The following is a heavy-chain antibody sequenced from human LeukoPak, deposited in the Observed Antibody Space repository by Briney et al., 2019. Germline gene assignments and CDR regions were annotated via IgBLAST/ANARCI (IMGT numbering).Heavy chain of an antibody. D-gene: IGHD3-22*01. CDR1: GYTFTSYD. CDR2: MNPNSGNT. CDR3: ATEDSSGYYPTFDY. J-gene: IGHJ4*02. Sequence: ASVKVSCKASGYTFTSYDINWVRQATGQGLEWMGWMNPNSGNTGYAQKFQGRVTMTRNTSISTAYMELSSLRSEDTAVYYCATEDSSGYYPTFDYWGQGTLVTVSS. V-gene: IGHV1-8*01.